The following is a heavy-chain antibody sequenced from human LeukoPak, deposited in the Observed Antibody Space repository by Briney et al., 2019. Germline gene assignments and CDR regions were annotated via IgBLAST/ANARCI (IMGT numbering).Heavy chain of an antibody. D-gene: IGHD5-12*01. V-gene: IGHV3-48*03. CDR3: ARERGYSGYDYYFDY. CDR1: GFTFSSYE. J-gene: IGHJ4*02. CDR2: ISSSGSTI. Sequence: GGSLRLSCAASGFTFSSYEMNWVRQAPGKGLEWVSYISSSGSTIYYADSVKGRFTISRDNAKNSLYLQMNSLRAEDTAVYYWARERGYSGYDYYFDYWGQGTLVTVSS.